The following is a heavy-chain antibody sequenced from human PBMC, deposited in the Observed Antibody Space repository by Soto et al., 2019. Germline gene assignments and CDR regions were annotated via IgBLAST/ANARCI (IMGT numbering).Heavy chain of an antibody. CDR2: VDYTGTT. V-gene: IGHV4-39*01. Sequence: PSENLSLTCTISGGSISSSYYYWGWIRQSPGKGLEWIGSVDYTGTTYYNPSLNSRVIIFAETPMNQLSLELRFVTAADTSVYYCARQKYSYASFYWLVLWRQGPMVTLSS. J-gene: IGHJ5*02. D-gene: IGHD3-16*01. CDR1: GGSISSSYYY. CDR3: ARQKYSYASFYWLVL.